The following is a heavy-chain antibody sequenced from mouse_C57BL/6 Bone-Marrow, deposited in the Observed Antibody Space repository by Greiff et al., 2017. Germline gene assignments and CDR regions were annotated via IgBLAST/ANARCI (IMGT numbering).Heavy chain of an antibody. Sequence: QVQLQQSGAELVRPGTSVKMSCKASGYTFTNYWIGWAKQRPGHGLEWIGDIYPGGGYTNYNEKFKGKATLTADKSSSTAYMQFSSLTSEDSAIYYCARLGGPDFDYWGQGTTLTVSS. V-gene: IGHV1-63*01. CDR1: GYTFTNYW. J-gene: IGHJ2*01. CDR2: IYPGGGYT. CDR3: ARLGGPDFDY.